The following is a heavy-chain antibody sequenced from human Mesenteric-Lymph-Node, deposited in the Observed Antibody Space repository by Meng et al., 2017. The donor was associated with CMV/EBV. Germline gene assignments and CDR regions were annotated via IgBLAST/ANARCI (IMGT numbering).Heavy chain of an antibody. J-gene: IGHJ4*02. Sequence: FSSSGISGVRPAPGQRLEWMGWISAYNGNTNYAQKLQGRVTMTTDTSTSTAYMELRSLRSDDTAVYYCARTNYYGSGSYYNSDFDYWGQGTLVTVSS. CDR1: FSSSG. D-gene: IGHD3-10*01. V-gene: IGHV1-18*01. CDR3: ARTNYYGSGSYYNSDFDY. CDR2: ISAYNGNT.